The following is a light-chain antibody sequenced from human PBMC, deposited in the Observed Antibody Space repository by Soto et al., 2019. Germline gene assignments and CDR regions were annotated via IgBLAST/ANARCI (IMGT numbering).Light chain of an antibody. Sequence: QLVLTQPASVSGSPGQSITISCTGTSSDVGDYNFVSWYQQHPGKAPKLMIYAVSSRPSGVSHRFSGSKSGNTASLTISGLQAEDEADYYCSSSTGSTTHHVFGTGTKLTVL. CDR1: SSDVGDYNF. CDR3: SSSTGSTTHHV. J-gene: IGLJ1*01. V-gene: IGLV2-14*01. CDR2: AVS.